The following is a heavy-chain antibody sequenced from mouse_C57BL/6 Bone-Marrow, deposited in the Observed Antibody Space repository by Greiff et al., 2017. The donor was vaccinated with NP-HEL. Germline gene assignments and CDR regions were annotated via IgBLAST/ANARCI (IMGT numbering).Heavy chain of an antibody. CDR3: AVLLNFDY. V-gene: IGHV1-69*01. J-gene: IGHJ2*01. CDR2: IDPSDSYT. CDR1: GYTFTSYW. Sequence: QVQLKQPGAELVMPGASVKLSCKASGYTFTSYWMHWVKQRPGQGLEWIGEIDPSDSYTNYNQKFKGKSTLTVDKSSSTAYMQLSSLTSEDSAVYYCAVLLNFDYWGQGTTLTVSS. D-gene: IGHD1-1*01.